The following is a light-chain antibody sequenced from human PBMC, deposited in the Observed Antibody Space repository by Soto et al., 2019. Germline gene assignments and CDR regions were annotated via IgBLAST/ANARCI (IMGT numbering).Light chain of an antibody. V-gene: IGLV1-40*01. CDR3: QSYDSRVSNSYG. CDR1: SSNLGAGYD. CDR2: DNS. Sequence: QSVLTQPPSVSGAPGQTVTISCTGSSSNLGAGYDVHWYQQLPGTAPKLFIYDNSNRTSGVPDRFSGSKSGTSASLAITGLQAEDEADYYCQSYDSRVSNSYGFGTGTKLTVL. J-gene: IGLJ1*01.